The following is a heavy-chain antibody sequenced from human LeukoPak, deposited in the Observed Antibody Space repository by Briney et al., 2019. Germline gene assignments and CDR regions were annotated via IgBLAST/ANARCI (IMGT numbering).Heavy chain of an antibody. CDR2: IVVGSGNT. D-gene: IGHD4-23*01. J-gene: IGHJ3*02. CDR3: AKADYGGNSAAFDI. V-gene: IGHV1-58*02. Sequence: GASVKVSCKASGFTFTSSAMQWVRQARGQRLEWIGWIVVGSGNTNYAQKFQERVTITRDMSTSTAYMELSSLRSEDTALYYCAKADYGGNSAAFDIWGQGTMVTVSS. CDR1: GFTFTSSA.